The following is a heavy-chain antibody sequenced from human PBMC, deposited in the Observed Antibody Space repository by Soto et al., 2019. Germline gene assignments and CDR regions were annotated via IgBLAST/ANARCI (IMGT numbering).Heavy chain of an antibody. CDR2: INHSGST. J-gene: IGHJ5*02. Sequence: SETLSLTCAVYGGSFSGYYWSWIRQPPGKGLEWIGEINHSGSTNYNPSLKSRVTISVDTSKNQFSLKLSSVTAADTAVYYCASRASAYSSGWYWFDPWGQGTLVTVSS. CDR3: ASRASAYSSGWYWFDP. CDR1: GGSFSGYY. D-gene: IGHD6-19*01. V-gene: IGHV4-34*01.